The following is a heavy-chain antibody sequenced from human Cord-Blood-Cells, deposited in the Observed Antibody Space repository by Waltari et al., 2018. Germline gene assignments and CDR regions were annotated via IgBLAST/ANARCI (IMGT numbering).Heavy chain of an antibody. CDR1: GFTLRSSA. CDR3: AKDRYSNYVWYFDY. V-gene: IGHV3-30*18. CDR2: ISYDGSNK. J-gene: IGHJ4*02. D-gene: IGHD4-4*01. Sequence: GQLWESGEGGVRPGGSLRLSCAASGFTLRSSAVHWVCRAPGKGLEWVAVISYDGSNKYYADSVKGRFTISRDNSKNTLYLQMNSLRAEDTAVYYCAKDRYSNYVWYFDYWGQGTLVTVSS.